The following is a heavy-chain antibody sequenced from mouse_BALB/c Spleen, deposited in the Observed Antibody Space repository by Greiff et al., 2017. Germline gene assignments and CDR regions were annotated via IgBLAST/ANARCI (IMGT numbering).Heavy chain of an antibody. CDR3: ARRYGSSHYWYFDV. D-gene: IGHD1-1*01. Sequence: QVQLQQSGAELMKPGASVKISCKATGYTFSSYWIEWVKQRPGHGLEWIGEILPGSGSTNYNEKFKGKATFTADTSSNTAYMQLSSLTSEDSAVYYCARRYGSSHYWYFDVWGAGTTVTVSS. V-gene: IGHV1-9*01. CDR1: GYTFSSYW. CDR2: ILPGSGST. J-gene: IGHJ1*01.